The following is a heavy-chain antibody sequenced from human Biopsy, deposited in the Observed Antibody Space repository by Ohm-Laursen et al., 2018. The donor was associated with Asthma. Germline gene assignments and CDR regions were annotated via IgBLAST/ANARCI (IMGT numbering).Heavy chain of an antibody. CDR2: ISFDGTNR. V-gene: IGHV3-30*18. Sequence: SLRLSCAASGFTFRNFGMHWVRQAPGKGLEWVAVISFDGTNRNYTDSVKGRFTISRDNSRNTLHLEMNSLRAEDTAMYFCAKEVFPGWELRRGPDSWGQGTLVTVSS. D-gene: IGHD1-26*01. J-gene: IGHJ4*02. CDR1: GFTFRNFG. CDR3: AKEVFPGWELRRGPDS.